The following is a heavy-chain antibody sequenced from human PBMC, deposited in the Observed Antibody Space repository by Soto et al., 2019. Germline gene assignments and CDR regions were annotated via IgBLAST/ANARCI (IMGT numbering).Heavy chain of an antibody. D-gene: IGHD2-15*01. CDR1: GFVLSGYA. CDR2: ISFDGKKS. Sequence: QVQLVESGGGGAQPGGSLSLSCAAPGFVLSGYAMHWVRQAPGRGLGWVAVISFDGKKSYYADSVKGRFAISRDTSQNTVVLQMNSLRPADTAVYYCARPAYCRGGSCYTGPKYFQHWGQGALVTVSS. CDR3: ARPAYCRGGSCYTGPKYFQH. V-gene: IGHV3-30*09. J-gene: IGHJ1*01.